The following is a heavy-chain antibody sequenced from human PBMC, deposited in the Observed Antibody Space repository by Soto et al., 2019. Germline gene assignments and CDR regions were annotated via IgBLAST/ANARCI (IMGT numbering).Heavy chain of an antibody. D-gene: IGHD3-10*01. CDR1: GYTFTSYD. J-gene: IGHJ5*02. Sequence: QVQLVQSGAEVKKPGASVKVSCKASGYTFTSYDINWVRQATGQGLEWMGWMNPNSGNTGYAQKFQGRVTMTRNTSISTAYMELSSLRSEDTAGYYCARERQITMVLGVRGWFDPWGQGTLVTVSS. CDR2: MNPNSGNT. CDR3: ARERQITMVLGVRGWFDP. V-gene: IGHV1-8*01.